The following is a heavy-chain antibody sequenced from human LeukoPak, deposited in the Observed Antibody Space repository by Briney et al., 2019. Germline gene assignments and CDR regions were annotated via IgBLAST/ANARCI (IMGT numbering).Heavy chain of an antibody. V-gene: IGHV3-23*01. CDR1: GFTFSNYA. D-gene: IGHD2-15*01. Sequence: GGSLRLPCVASGFTFSNYAMSWVRQAPGKGLELVSGIYGSDDKTVYGDAVTGRFTISRDNSKNTLYLQMNSLRADDTAVYYCAKTQGYYDAWGQGALVTVSS. CDR2: IYGSDDKT. CDR3: AKTQGYYDA. J-gene: IGHJ5*02.